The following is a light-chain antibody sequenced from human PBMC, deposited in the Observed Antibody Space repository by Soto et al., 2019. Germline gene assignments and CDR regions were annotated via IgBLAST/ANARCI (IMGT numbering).Light chain of an antibody. V-gene: IGLV2-8*01. CDR2: GVT. Sequence: QSALTQPPSASGSPGQSVTISCTGTSSDVGGYDRVSWFQQHPGKAPKLRIYGVTDRISAVPYRVPGSKSGNTASLTVSGLQAEDEADYYCASYGGRDDMIFGGGTKLTVL. CDR3: ASYGGRDDMI. J-gene: IGLJ2*01. CDR1: SSDVGGYDR.